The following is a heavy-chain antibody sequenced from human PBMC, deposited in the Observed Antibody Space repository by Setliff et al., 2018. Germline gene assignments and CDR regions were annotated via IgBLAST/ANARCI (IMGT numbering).Heavy chain of an antibody. Sequence: ASVKVSCKVPIDSDISYGFSWVRHVPEQGFEWMGCISGYNGNTNYAQKFQDRVTVTMDTSTSTVYMELRSLRSDDTAVYYCARSSAPSVVLAADFDFWGLGTPVTVSS. J-gene: IGHJ4*02. CDR2: ISGYNGNT. D-gene: IGHD3-3*01. CDR1: IDSDISYG. V-gene: IGHV1-18*01. CDR3: ARSSAPSVVLAADFDF.